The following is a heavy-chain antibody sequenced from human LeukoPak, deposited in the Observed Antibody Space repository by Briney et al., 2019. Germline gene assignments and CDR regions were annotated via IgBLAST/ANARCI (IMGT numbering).Heavy chain of an antibody. Sequence: PGGSLRLSCAASGFTVSSNYMSWVRQAPGKGLEWVSVIYSGGSTYYADSVKGRFTISRDNSKNTLYLQMNSLRAEDTAVYYCAKEKRITIFGVVITPDAWGQGTLVTVSS. CDR3: AKEKRITIFGVVITPDA. CDR1: GFTVSSNY. V-gene: IGHV3-53*01. D-gene: IGHD3-3*01. J-gene: IGHJ5*02. CDR2: IYSGGST.